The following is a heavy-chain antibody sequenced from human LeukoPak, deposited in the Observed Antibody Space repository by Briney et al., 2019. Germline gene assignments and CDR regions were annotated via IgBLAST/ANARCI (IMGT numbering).Heavy chain of an antibody. CDR1: GFTFSSYS. V-gene: IGHV3-48*04. CDR2: ISSSSSTI. J-gene: IGHJ4*02. CDR3: ARGPSIAVAGTQY. Sequence: GGSLRLSCAASGFTFSSYSMNWVRQAPGKGLEWVSYISSSSSTIYYADSVKGRFTISRDNAKNSLYLQMNSLRAEDTAVYYCARGPSIAVAGTQYWGQGTLVTVSS. D-gene: IGHD6-19*01.